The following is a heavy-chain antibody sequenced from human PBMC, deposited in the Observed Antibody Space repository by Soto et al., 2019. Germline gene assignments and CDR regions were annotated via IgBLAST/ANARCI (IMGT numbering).Heavy chain of an antibody. CDR1: GFTFSSYA. J-gene: IGHJ6*02. Sequence: PGGSLRLSCAASGFTFSSYAMHWVRQAPGKGLEWVAVISYDGSNKYYADSVKGRFTISRDNSKYTLYLQMNSLRAEDTAVYYCARDHKQLVLYYYGMDVWGQGTTVTVSS. CDR3: ARDHKQLVLYYYGMDV. D-gene: IGHD6-6*01. CDR2: ISYDGSNK. V-gene: IGHV3-30-3*01.